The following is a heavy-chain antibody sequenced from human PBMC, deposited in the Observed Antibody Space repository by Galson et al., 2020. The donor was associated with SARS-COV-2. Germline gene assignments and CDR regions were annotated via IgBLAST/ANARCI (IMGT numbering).Heavy chain of an antibody. J-gene: IGHJ5*01. Sequence: TGGSLRLSCAASGFTVNSKYMSWVRQAPGKGLEWVSVIYASGPTYYADSVKGRVTISRDTSTNTLYLQMNRLRAEDTAVYYCVREGTYGWFDSWGQGTLVTVSS. V-gene: IGHV3-66*01. CDR2: IYASGPT. D-gene: IGHD4-17*01. CDR3: VREGTYGWFDS. CDR1: GFTVNSKY.